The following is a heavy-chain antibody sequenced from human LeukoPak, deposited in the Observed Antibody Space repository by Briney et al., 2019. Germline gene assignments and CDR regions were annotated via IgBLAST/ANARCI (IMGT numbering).Heavy chain of an antibody. D-gene: IGHD4-23*01. J-gene: IGHJ6*02. Sequence: SETLSLTCAVYGGSFSGYYWSWIRQPPGKGLEWIGEINHSGSTNYNPSLKSRVTISVDTSKNQFSLRLSSVTAADTAVYYCARGSNSSSPDVWGQGTTVTVSS. CDR3: ARGSNSSSPDV. CDR1: GGSFSGYY. V-gene: IGHV4-34*01. CDR2: INHSGST.